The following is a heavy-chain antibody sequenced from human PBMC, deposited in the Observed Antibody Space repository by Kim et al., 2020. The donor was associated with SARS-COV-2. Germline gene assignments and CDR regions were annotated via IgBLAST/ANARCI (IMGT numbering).Heavy chain of an antibody. Sequence: SETLSLTCTVSGGSISSYYWSWIRQPAGKGLEWIGRIYTSGSTNYNPSLKSRVTMSVDTSKNQFSLKLSSVTAADTAVYYCARELVYDFWSGYDAFDIWGQGTMVTVSS. CDR1: GGSISSYY. J-gene: IGHJ3*02. V-gene: IGHV4-4*07. D-gene: IGHD3-3*01. CDR3: ARELVYDFWSGYDAFDI. CDR2: IYTSGST.